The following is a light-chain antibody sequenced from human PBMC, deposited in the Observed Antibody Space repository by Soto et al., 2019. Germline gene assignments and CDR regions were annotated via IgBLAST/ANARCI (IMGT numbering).Light chain of an antibody. Sequence: DIQMTQSPSTLSASVGDRVTITCRASQISSTWLAWYQQRPGKAPKLLIHDVSSLQSGVPSRFSGRGSGTEFTYTISSLQPDDFASYCCHQHNSFGQGTELEIK. CDR1: QISSTW. CDR2: DVS. J-gene: IGKJ2*01. V-gene: IGKV1-5*01. CDR3: HQHNS.